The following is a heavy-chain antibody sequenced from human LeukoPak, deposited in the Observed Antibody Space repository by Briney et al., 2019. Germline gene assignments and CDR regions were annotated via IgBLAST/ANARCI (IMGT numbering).Heavy chain of an antibody. CDR2: IYHSGST. D-gene: IGHD3-9*01. V-gene: IGHV4-39*01. J-gene: IGHJ5*02. CDR1: GGSISSSSYY. CDR3: ARQPDYDILTGYLGFDWFDP. Sequence: PSETLSLTCTVSGGSISSSSYYWGWIRQPPGKGLEWIGSIYHSGSTNYNPSLKSRVTISVDTSKNQFSLKLSSVTAADTAVYYCARQPDYDILTGYLGFDWFDPWGQGTLVTVSS.